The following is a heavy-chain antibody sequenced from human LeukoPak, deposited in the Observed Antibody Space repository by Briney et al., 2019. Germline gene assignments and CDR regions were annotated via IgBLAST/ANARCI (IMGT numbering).Heavy chain of an antibody. CDR3: ARRSVAGNGIDYFDY. D-gene: IGHD6-19*01. V-gene: IGHV4-38-2*01. J-gene: IGHJ4*02. CDR2: LYPSGST. CDR1: GYSISSGYY. Sequence: SETLSLTCALSGYSISSGYYWDWTRYRPGEGLERIGSLYPSGSTYYNPSLESRVTISVDTSKNQFSLKLTSVTAADTAVYYCARRSVAGNGIDYFDYWGQGTLVTVSS.